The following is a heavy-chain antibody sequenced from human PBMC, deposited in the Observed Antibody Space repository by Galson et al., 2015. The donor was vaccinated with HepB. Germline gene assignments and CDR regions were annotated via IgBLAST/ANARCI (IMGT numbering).Heavy chain of an antibody. CDR1: GFSLSTSGVG. J-gene: IGHJ4*02. V-gene: IGHV2-5*02. D-gene: IGHD3-22*01. Sequence: PALVKPTQTLTLTCTFSGFSLSTSGVGVGWIRQPPGKALEWLALIYWDDDKRYRPSLKSRLTITKDTSKNQVVLTMTNMDPVDTATYYCAREPAKEEYYDSSGYYFDYWGQGTLVTVSS. CDR3: AREPAKEEYYDSSGYYFDY. CDR2: IYWDDDK.